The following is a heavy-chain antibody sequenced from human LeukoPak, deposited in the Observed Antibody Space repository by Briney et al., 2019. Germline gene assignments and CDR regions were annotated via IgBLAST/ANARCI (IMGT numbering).Heavy chain of an antibody. D-gene: IGHD3-10*02. V-gene: IGHV4-39*01. Sequence: RRNYWGWIRQPPGKGLEWIGSIYYSGSTYYNPSLKSRVTISVETSKNQFSLKLSSVTAADTAVYYCASHSSYVSPFRSWGRGPLVTVSP. J-gene: IGHJ5*02. CDR1: RRNY. CDR3: ASHSSYVSPFRS. CDR2: IYYSGST.